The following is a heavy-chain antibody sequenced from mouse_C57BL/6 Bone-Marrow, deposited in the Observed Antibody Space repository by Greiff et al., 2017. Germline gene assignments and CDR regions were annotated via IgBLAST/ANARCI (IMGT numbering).Heavy chain of an antibody. D-gene: IGHD1-1*01. CDR3: ASITTVVAKDY. Sequence: VQLQQSGPELVKPGASVKISCKASGYSFTSYYIHWVKQRPGQGLEWIGWIDPGSGNTKYNEKFKGKATLTADTSSSTAYMQLSSLTSEDSAVYYCASITTVVAKDYWGQGTTLTVSS. V-gene: IGHV1-66*01. CDR1: GYSFTSYY. J-gene: IGHJ2*01. CDR2: IDPGSGNT.